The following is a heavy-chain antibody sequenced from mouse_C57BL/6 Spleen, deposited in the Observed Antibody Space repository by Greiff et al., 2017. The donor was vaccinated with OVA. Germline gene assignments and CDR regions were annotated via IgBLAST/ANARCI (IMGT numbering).Heavy chain of an antibody. CDR1: GYTFTDYE. V-gene: IGHV1-15*01. Sequence: QVQLQQSGAELVRPGASVTLSCKASGYTFTDYEMHWVKQTPVHGLEWIGAIDPETGGTAYNQKFKGKAILTADKSSSTAYMELRSLTSEDSAVYYCTRSDSNYNFDYWGQGTTLTVSS. CDR2: IDPETGGT. J-gene: IGHJ2*01. CDR3: TRSDSNYNFDY. D-gene: IGHD2-5*01.